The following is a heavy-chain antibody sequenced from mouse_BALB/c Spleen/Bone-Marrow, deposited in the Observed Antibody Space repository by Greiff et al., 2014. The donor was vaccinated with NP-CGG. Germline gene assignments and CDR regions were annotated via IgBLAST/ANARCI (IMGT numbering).Heavy chain of an antibody. V-gene: IGHV1-69*02. J-gene: IGHJ2*01. Sequence: SGAELVRPGASVKLSCKASGYTFTSYWINWVKQRPGQGLEWIGNIYPSDSYTNYSQKFKDKATLTVDKSSTTAYMQLSSPTSEDSAVYYCTRGGSSPYYFDYWGQGSTLTVSS. CDR3: TRGGSSPYYFDY. CDR2: IYPSDSYT. D-gene: IGHD1-1*01. CDR1: GYTFTSYW.